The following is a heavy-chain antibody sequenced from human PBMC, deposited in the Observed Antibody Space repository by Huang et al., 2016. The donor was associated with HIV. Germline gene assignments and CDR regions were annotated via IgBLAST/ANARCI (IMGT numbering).Heavy chain of an antibody. CDR1: GFTFSSHW. CDR2: IREDGRKE. J-gene: IGHJ4*02. V-gene: IGHV3-7*01. D-gene: IGHD1-26*01. CDR3: ARDKSGGSNDY. Sequence: EVQLVESGGNLVQPGGSLRLSCAASGFTFSSHWLSWVRQAPGKGLGWMANIREDGRKENYVDSVKGRFTISRDNAKNSLYLQMNSLRAEDTAVYYCARDKSGGSNDYWGQGTLVIVSS.